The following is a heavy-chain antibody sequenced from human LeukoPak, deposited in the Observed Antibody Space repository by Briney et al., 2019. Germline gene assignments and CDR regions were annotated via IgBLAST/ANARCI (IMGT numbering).Heavy chain of an antibody. CDR1: GGSISSSLYY. D-gene: IGHD3-22*01. Sequence: SETLSLTCTVAGGSISSSLYYWSWIRQPPGKGLEWIGEINHSGSTNYNPSLKSRVTISVDTSKNQFSLKLSSVTAADTAVYYCARVGSGRIVVAPKNHFDYWGQGTLVTVSS. CDR2: INHSGST. CDR3: ARVGSGRIVVAPKNHFDY. V-gene: IGHV4-39*07. J-gene: IGHJ4*02.